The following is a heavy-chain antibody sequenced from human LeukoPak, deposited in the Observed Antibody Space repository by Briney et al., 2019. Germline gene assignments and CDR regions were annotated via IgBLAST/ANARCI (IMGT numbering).Heavy chain of an antibody. Sequence: SQTLSLTCAISGDSVSSNSAAWNWIRQSPSRGLEWLGRTYYRSKWYNDYAVSVKSRITINPDTSKNQFSLQLNSVTPEDTAVYYCARDFTISEGGHNWFDPWGQGTLVTVSS. V-gene: IGHV6-1*01. CDR2: TYYRSKWYN. CDR3: ARDFTISEGGHNWFDP. CDR1: GDSVSSNSAA. D-gene: IGHD3-3*01. J-gene: IGHJ5*02.